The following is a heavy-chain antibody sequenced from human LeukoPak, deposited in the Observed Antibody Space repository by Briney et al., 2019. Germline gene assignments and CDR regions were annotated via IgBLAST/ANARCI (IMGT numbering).Heavy chain of an antibody. CDR2: INPNSGGT. J-gene: IGHJ4*02. V-gene: IGHV1-2*02. CDR3: ARGVSSSWYDYFDY. CDR1: GYTFTGYY. D-gene: IGHD6-13*01. Sequence: GASVKVSCEASGYTFTGYYMHWVRQAPGQGLEWMGWINPNSGGTNYAQKFQGRVTMTRDTSISAAYMELSRLRSDDTAVYYCARGVSSSWYDYFDYWGQGTLVTVSS.